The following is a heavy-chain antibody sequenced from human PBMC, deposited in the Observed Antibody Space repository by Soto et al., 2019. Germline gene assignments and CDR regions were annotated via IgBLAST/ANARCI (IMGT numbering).Heavy chain of an antibody. V-gene: IGHV4-31*03. Sequence: QVQLQESGPGLVKPSQTLSLTCTVSGGSISSGGYYWNWIRHHPGKGLEWSGYIYYSGTTYYNPSLRSRVTVSVDTSKNHFYLKLSSVTAADTAVYYCARSGCSGGSCYSSWYFDLWGRGTLVTVSS. CDR2: IYYSGTT. CDR3: ARSGCSGGSCYSSWYFDL. CDR1: GGSISSGGYY. D-gene: IGHD2-15*01. J-gene: IGHJ2*01.